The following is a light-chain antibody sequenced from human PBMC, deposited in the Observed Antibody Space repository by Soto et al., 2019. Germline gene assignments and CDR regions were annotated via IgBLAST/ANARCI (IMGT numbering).Light chain of an antibody. CDR2: AAS. Sequence: DIQMTQSPSTLSVSVGDRVTITCRASQDIDISLAWFQQRPGKAPKVLIYAASGLVTGVPPTFSGSGSGTEFTLTISSVQPDDFATYYCQQYNSLWTFGQGTKVDIK. V-gene: IGKV1-5*01. J-gene: IGKJ1*01. CDR3: QQYNSLWT. CDR1: QDIDIS.